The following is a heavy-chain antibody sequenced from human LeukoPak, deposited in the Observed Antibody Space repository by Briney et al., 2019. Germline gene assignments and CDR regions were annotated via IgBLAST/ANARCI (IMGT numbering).Heavy chain of an antibody. CDR1: GFTFSSYA. CDR3: ARDIELST. CDR2: ISGSGGST. V-gene: IGHV3-23*01. Sequence: GGSLRLSCAASGFTFSSYAMSWVRQPPGKGLEWVSAISGSGGSTYYADSVRGRFTISRDNSKNTLSLQMNSLRVEDTAIYYCARDIELSTWGLGTLVTVSS. J-gene: IGHJ3*01. D-gene: IGHD5-12*01.